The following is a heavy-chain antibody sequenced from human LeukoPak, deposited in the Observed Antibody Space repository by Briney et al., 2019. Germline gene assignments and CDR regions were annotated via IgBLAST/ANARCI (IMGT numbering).Heavy chain of an antibody. Sequence: KPGGSLRLSCAASGFTFSSYSMNWVRQAPGKGLEWVSSISSSSSYIYYADSVKGRFTISRDSAKNSLYLQMNSLRAEDTAVYYCARDTAVAGTIDYWGQGTLVTVSS. CDR2: ISSSSSYI. J-gene: IGHJ4*02. V-gene: IGHV3-21*01. CDR1: GFTFSSYS. D-gene: IGHD6-19*01. CDR3: ARDTAVAGTIDY.